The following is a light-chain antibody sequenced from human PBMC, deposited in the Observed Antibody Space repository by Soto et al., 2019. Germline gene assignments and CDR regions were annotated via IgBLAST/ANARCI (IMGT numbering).Light chain of an antibody. CDR3: PQSGSPPSFT. V-gene: IGKV3-20*01. CDR2: GAS. Sequence: EIVMTQSPGTLSLSPGERATLSCRASQSVSSSYLAWYQQKPGQAPRLLIYGASTRATVIPYRFSGSVSGTDLTLTISRLEAEEFPVHFCPQSGSPPSFTLGTGTKVDIK. J-gene: IGKJ3*01. CDR1: QSVSSSY.